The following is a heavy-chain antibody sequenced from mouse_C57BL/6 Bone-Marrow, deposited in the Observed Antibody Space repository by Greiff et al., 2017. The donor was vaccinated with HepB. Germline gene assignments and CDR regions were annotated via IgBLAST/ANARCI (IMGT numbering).Heavy chain of an antibody. D-gene: IGHD1-1*01. CDR3: ARRDYYGSSWYFDV. Sequence: EVQGVESGGGLVQPGGSLKLSCAASGFTFSDYGMAWVRQAPRKGPEWVAFISNLAYSIYYADTVTGRFTISRENAKNTLYLEMSSLRSEDTAMYYCARRDYYGSSWYFDVWGTGTTVTVSS. CDR1: GFTFSDYG. CDR2: ISNLAYSI. V-gene: IGHV5-15*01. J-gene: IGHJ1*03.